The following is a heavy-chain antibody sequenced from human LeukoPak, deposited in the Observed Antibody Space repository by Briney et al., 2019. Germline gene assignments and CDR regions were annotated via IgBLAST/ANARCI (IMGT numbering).Heavy chain of an antibody. CDR1: GGSISSYY. J-gene: IGHJ3*02. CDR3: ARLPGLRDAFDI. V-gene: IGHV4-59*08. CDR2: IYYSGST. Sequence: SETLSLTCTVSGGSISSYYWSWIRQPPGKGLEWIGYIYYSGSTNYNPSLKSRLTMSVDTSKNQFSLKLSSVTAADTAVYYCARLPGLRDAFDIWGQGTMVTVYS.